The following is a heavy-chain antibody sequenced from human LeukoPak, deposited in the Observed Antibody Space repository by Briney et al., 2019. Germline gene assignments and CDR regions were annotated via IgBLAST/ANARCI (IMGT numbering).Heavy chain of an antibody. Sequence: SQTLSLTCAVSGGSISSGGYSWSWIRQPPGKGLEWIGYIYHGGSTYYNPSLKSRVTISVDRSKNQFSLKLSSVTAADTAVYYCARSITMIGFDYWGQGTLVTVSS. J-gene: IGHJ4*02. V-gene: IGHV4-30-2*01. D-gene: IGHD3-10*02. CDR1: GGSISSGGYS. CDR2: IYHGGST. CDR3: ARSITMIGFDY.